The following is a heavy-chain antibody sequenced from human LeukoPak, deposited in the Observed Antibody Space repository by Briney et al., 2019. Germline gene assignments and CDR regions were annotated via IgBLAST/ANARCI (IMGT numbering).Heavy chain of an antibody. V-gene: IGHV3-23*01. CDR3: AKSMTPNSGSYYNCFHP. J-gene: IGHJ5*02. Sequence: GRSMRLSCAASGLTFSSYAMSWVRQAPGKGLVWVSSISGSGGSTYYADSVKGRFTIPRDNSKHTLYLQMNSLRAGETAVYYCAKSMTPNSGSYYNCFHPWGQGNLVTVSS. CDR1: GLTFSSYA. CDR2: ISGSGGST. D-gene: IGHD1-26*01.